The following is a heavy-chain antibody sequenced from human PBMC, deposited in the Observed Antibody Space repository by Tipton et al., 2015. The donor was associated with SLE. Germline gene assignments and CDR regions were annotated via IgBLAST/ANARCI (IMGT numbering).Heavy chain of an antibody. V-gene: IGHV4-59*11. CDR2: IYDDGST. J-gene: IGHJ6*02. CDR3: ARILSDYYGMDV. CDR1: GASTSSQY. Sequence: TLSLTCNVSGASTSSQYWNWIRQPPGKGLEWIGYIYDDGSTSYNPSLKGRVAISVDTSKNQFSLKLSSVTAADTAVYYCARILSDYYGMDVWGQGTTVTVSS.